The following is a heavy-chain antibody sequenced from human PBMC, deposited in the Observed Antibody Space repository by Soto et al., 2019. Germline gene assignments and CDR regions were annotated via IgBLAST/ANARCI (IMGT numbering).Heavy chain of an antibody. CDR2: AYYRSQWYY. V-gene: IGHV6-1*01. J-gene: IGHJ6*02. CDR3: TKQKGDSRTYNGMDV. Sequence: PSQTLSLTCAISGDSVSSNSAAWNWISKSPSRGLEWLGRAYYRSQWYYDSAVSVRSRITVIPDTSKNQLSLQLSSVTPEDTAVYFCTKQKGDSRTYNGMDVWGQGTTVTVSS. CDR1: GDSVSSNSAA. D-gene: IGHD2-21*02.